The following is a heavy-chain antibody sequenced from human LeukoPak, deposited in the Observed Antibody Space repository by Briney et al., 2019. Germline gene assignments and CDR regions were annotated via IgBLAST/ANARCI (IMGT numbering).Heavy chain of an antibody. V-gene: IGHV1-18*01. CDR2: ISAYNGNT. D-gene: IGHD3-22*01. CDR1: GYTLTSYG. J-gene: IGHJ4*02. Sequence: ASVKVSCKASGYTLTSYGISWVRQAPGQGLEWMGWISAYNGNTNYAQKLQGRVTMTTDTSTSTAYMELRSLRSDDTAVYYCARVVGITMIVVANFDYWGQGTLVTVSS. CDR3: ARVVGITMIVVANFDY.